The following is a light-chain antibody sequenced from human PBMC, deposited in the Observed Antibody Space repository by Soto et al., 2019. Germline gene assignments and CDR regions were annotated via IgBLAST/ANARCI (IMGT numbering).Light chain of an antibody. Sequence: QSALTQPASVSGSPGQSITISCTGTSSDVGSYNLVAWYQQHPGKAPKLMIYEGSKRPSGVSNRFSGSKSGNTASLTVAGLQAEEEADDYCCSYAGSSTYVVGTGTKLTVL. J-gene: IGLJ1*01. CDR3: CSYAGSSTYV. CDR2: EGS. V-gene: IGLV2-23*01. CDR1: SSDVGSYNL.